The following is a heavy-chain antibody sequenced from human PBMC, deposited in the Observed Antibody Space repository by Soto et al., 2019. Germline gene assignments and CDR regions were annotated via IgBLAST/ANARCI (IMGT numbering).Heavy chain of an antibody. V-gene: IGHV4-59*01. CDR1: GGSISSYY. CDR3: ARGVRTYNWFDP. Sequence: PSETLSLTCTVSGGSISSYYWSWIRQPPGKGLEWIGYIYYSGSTNYNPSLKSRVTISVDTSKNQFSLKLSSVTAADTAVYYCARGVRTYNWFDPWGQGTLVTVSS. CDR2: IYYSGST. J-gene: IGHJ5*02.